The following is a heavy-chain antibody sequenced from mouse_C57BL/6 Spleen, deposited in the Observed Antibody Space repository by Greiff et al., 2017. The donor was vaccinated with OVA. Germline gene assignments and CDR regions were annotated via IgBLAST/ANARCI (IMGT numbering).Heavy chain of an antibody. D-gene: IGHD2-4*01. CDR3: ARSYDSHWYFDV. J-gene: IGHJ1*03. CDR1: GYTFTSYG. Sequence: QVQLQQSGAELARPGASVKLSCKASGYTFTSYGISWVKQRTGQGLEWIGEIYPRSGNTYYNEKVQGKATLTADKSSSTAYMELRSLTSDDSAVYFCARSYDSHWYFDVWGTGTTVTVSS. V-gene: IGHV1-81*01. CDR2: IYPRSGNT.